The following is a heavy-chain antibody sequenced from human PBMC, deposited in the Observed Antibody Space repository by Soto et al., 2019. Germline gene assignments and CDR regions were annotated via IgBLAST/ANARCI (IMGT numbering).Heavy chain of an antibody. Sequence: PVESMKVSWKGSGCSFTSYWIGWVRKMPGKGLEWMGIIYPGDSDTRYSPSFQGQVTISADKSISTAYLQWSSLKASDTAMYYCARRSATTPAYYYGMDVWGQGTTVTVSS. J-gene: IGHJ6*02. CDR3: ARRSATTPAYYYGMDV. D-gene: IGHD1-26*01. CDR1: GCSFTSYW. CDR2: IYPGDSDT. V-gene: IGHV5-51*01.